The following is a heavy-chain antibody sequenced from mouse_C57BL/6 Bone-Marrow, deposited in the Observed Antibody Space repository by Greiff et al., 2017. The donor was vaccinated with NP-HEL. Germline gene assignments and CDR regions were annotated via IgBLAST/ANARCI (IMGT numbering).Heavy chain of an antibody. CDR1: GYTFTSYW. Sequence: VQLQQSGTVLARPGASVKMSCKTSGYTFTSYWMHWVKQRPGQGLEWIGAIYPGNSDTSYNQKFQGKAKLTAVTSASTAYMKLSSLTNEDSAVYYCTRLLLRIYFDYWGQGTTLTVSS. CDR2: IYPGNSDT. J-gene: IGHJ2*01. CDR3: TRLLLRIYFDY. V-gene: IGHV1-5*01. D-gene: IGHD1-1*01.